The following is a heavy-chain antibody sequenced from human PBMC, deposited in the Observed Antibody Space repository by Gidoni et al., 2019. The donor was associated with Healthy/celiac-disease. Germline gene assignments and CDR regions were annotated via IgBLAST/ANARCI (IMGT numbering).Heavy chain of an antibody. D-gene: IGHD6-13*01. Sequence: QLQLQESGPGLVKPSETLSLTCTVSGGSISSSSYYWGWIRQPPGKGLEWIGSIYYSGSTYYNPSLKSRVTISVGTSKNQFSLKLSSVTAADTAVYYCARQGAAGIYYYYYYGMDVWGQGTTVTVSS. CDR1: GGSISSSSYY. V-gene: IGHV4-39*01. CDR3: ARQGAAGIYYYYYYGMDV. J-gene: IGHJ6*02. CDR2: IYYSGST.